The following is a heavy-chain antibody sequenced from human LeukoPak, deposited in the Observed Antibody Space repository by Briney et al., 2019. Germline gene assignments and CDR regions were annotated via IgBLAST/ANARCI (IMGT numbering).Heavy chain of an antibody. CDR2: ISSSTSYI. D-gene: IGHD3-10*01. Sequence: GGSLRLSCAASGFTFSSYSMNWVRQAPGKRLEWGSSISSSTSYIYYAYSVKVRFTISRDNAKNSLYPQMNSLRDEDTAVYYSASSSGHYFDYWGQGTLVTVSS. CDR1: GFTFSSYS. V-gene: IGHV3-21*01. J-gene: IGHJ4*02. CDR3: ASSSGHYFDY.